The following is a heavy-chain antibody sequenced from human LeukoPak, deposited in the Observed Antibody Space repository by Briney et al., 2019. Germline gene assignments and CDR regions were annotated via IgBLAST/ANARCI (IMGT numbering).Heavy chain of an antibody. Sequence: QPGGSLRLSCEASGFTISSYWMSWVRQAPGKGLEWVANIKQDGSEKHYVDSVKGRFTISRDNAKNSLYLQMNSLRDEDTAVYYCARDPSTMPFDYWGQGTLVTVSS. J-gene: IGHJ4*02. D-gene: IGHD2-2*01. V-gene: IGHV3-7*01. CDR1: GFTISSYW. CDR3: ARDPSTMPFDY. CDR2: IKQDGSEK.